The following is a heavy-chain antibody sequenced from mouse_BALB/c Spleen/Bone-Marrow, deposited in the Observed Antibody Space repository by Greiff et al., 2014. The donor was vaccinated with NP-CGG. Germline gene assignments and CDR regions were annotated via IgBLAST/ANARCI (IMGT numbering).Heavy chain of an antibody. CDR3: ARVFTTATWGFAY. CDR1: GFSLTSYG. CDR2: IWAGGGT. D-gene: IGHD1-2*01. J-gene: IGHJ3*01. Sequence: QVQLQQSGPGLVAPSQSLSITCTVSGFSLTSYGVHWVRQPPGKGLEWLGAIWAGGGTNYNSALMSRLSITKDNSKSQVFLEMDSLQTDDTAMYYCARVFTTATWGFAYGGQGTLVTVSA. V-gene: IGHV2-9*02.